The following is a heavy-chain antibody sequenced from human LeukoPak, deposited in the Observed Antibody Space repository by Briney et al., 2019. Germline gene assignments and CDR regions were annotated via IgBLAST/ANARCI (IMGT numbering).Heavy chain of an antibody. Sequence: GGSLRLSCAGSGFTFGGYGMHWFRQTPGKGLEWVAVIAYDGSRAFYAASVKGRFTISRDNSKNTMSVQMDDLRAEDTAVYYCTRYNNDHFDYWGQGTLVTVSS. D-gene: IGHD1-14*01. CDR1: GFTFGGYG. CDR2: IAYDGSRA. V-gene: IGHV3-33*01. J-gene: IGHJ4*02. CDR3: TRYNNDHFDY.